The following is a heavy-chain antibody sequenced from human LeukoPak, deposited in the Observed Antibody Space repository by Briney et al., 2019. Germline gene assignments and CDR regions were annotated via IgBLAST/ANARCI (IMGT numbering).Heavy chain of an antibody. J-gene: IGHJ3*01. CDR1: GYSFSNYW. CDR3: AKHAYSDSTSAFDF. V-gene: IGHV5-51*01. CDR2: IYPSDSYT. Sequence: GESLRISCEASGYSFSNYWIGWVRQMPGKGLEGLGIIYPSDSYTRYSPSFQGQVTISADKSINTAFLQWSSLKASDTAMYYCAKHAYSDSTSAFDFWGQGTMVTVSS. D-gene: IGHD4-11*01.